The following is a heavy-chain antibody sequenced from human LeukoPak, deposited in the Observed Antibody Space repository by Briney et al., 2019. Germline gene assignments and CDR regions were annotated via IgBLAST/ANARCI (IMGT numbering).Heavy chain of an antibody. J-gene: IGHJ4*02. V-gene: IGHV4-31*03. CDR3: ARGDPLRY. CDR2: MFYSGGT. CDR1: GGAISSGGYY. Sequence: SETLSLTCTVSGGAISSGGYYWSWIRQHPEKGPEWIGHMFYSGGTYYSPSLKSRVSMSVDTSQSHFSLKLTSVTAADTAVYYCARGDPLRYWGQGIRVTVSS. D-gene: IGHD3-16*02.